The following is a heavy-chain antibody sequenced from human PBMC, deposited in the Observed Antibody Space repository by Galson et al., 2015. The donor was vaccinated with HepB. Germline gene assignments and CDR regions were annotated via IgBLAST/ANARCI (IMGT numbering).Heavy chain of an antibody. CDR3: ARDYDFWSGRYYFDY. J-gene: IGHJ4*02. CDR1: GFTFSSYS. CDR2: ISSSSSYI. Sequence: LRLSCAASGFTFSSYSMNWVRQAPGKGLEWVSSISSSSSYIYYADSVKGRFTISRDNAKNSLYLQMNSLRAEDTAVYYCARDYDFWSGRYYFDYWGQGTLVTVSS. D-gene: IGHD3-3*01. V-gene: IGHV3-21*01.